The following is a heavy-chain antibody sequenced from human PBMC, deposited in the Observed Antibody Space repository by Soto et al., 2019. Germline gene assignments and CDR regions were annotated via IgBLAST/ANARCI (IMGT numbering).Heavy chain of an antibody. CDR2: ISGSADNT. J-gene: IGHJ4*02. Sequence: GGSPRLSCAASGLPFSSYAMSWVRQAPGKGLEWVSAISGSADNTFYADSVKGRFTISRDNSKNTLYLQMNSLRAEDTAVYYCVKGYDSGYDLAYFDYWGQGALVTVS. CDR1: GLPFSSYA. D-gene: IGHD5-12*01. CDR3: VKGYDSGYDLAYFDY. V-gene: IGHV3-23*01.